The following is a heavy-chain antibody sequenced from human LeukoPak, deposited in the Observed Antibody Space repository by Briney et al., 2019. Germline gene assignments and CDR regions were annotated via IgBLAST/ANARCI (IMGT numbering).Heavy chain of an antibody. CDR3: AKGPYGPGSFDY. J-gene: IGHJ4*02. V-gene: IGHV3-23*01. D-gene: IGHD3-10*01. CDR2: ISGSGTST. CDR1: GFTFRTYW. Sequence: GGPLRLSCAASGFTFRTYWMHWVRQARGKGLEGVSAISGSGTSTYYADSVKGRFTISRDDSKNTLYLQMNSLRAEDTAVYFCAKGPYGPGSFDYWGQGSLVTVSS.